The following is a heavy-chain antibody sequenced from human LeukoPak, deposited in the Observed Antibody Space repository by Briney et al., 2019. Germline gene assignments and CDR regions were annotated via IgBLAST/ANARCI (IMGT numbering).Heavy chain of an antibody. CDR2: IHYSGST. CDR3: ARCYYDLPRYMDV. Sequence: SETLSLTCTVSGGSISSHYWNWIRQPPGKGLEWIGYIHYSGSTNYNPYLKSRVTISVDTSKNQFSLKLSSVTAADTAVYYCARCYYDLPRYMDVWGKGTAVTVSS. CDR1: GGSISSHY. J-gene: IGHJ6*03. V-gene: IGHV4-59*11. D-gene: IGHD3-22*01.